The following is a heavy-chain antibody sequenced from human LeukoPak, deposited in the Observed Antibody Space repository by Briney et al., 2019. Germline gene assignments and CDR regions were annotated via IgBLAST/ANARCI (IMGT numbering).Heavy chain of an antibody. CDR1: GGTFSSYA. J-gene: IGHJ4*02. Sequence: ASVKVSCKASGGTFSSYAISWVRQAPGQGLEWMGGIIPIFGTANYAQKLQGRVTITTDESTSTAYMELSSLRSEDMAVYYCARGRIAAAPGDYWGQGTLVTVSS. CDR3: ARGRIAAAPGDY. D-gene: IGHD6-13*01. CDR2: IIPIFGTA. V-gene: IGHV1-69*05.